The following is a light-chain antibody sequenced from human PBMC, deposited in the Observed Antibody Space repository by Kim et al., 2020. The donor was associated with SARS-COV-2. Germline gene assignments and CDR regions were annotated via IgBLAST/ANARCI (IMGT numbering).Light chain of an antibody. Sequence: EIVMTQSPATLSVSPGERATLSCRASQSVSSNLAWYQHKPGQAPRLLIYGSSTRATGIPARFSGSGSGTEFTLTISSLQSEDFAVYYCHQYNHWPPGTFGQGTKLEIK. CDR2: GSS. J-gene: IGKJ2*01. V-gene: IGKV3-15*01. CDR1: QSVSSN. CDR3: HQYNHWPPGT.